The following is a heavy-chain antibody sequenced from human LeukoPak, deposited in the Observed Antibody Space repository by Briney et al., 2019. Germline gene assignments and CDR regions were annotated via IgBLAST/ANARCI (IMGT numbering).Heavy chain of an antibody. CDR3: AKSGVGDAFDI. V-gene: IGHV3-23*01. Sequence: GGSLRLSCAASGFTFTSYALSWVRQAPGKGLAWISTISDGGNTYYADSVKGRFTIFRDNSKNTMYLQLSSLRAEDTAVYYCAKSGVGDAFDIWGQGTMVTVSS. CDR1: GFTFTSYA. J-gene: IGHJ3*02. D-gene: IGHD3-3*01. CDR2: ISDGGNT.